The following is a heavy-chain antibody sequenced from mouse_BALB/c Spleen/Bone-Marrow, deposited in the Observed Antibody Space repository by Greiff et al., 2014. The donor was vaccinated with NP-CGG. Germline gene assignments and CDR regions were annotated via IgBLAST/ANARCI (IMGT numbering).Heavy chain of an antibody. CDR3: TRSNYGYWFFDV. J-gene: IGHJ1*01. Sequence: VQLQQSGAELVKPGASAKLSCKASGYTFTSYYMYWVKQRPGQGLEWIGEINPSNGGTNFNEKFKSKATLTVDESSNTAYVQLSSLTSEDSAVYHCTRSNYGYWFFDVWGAGTTVTVSS. CDR2: INPSNGGT. CDR1: GYTFTSYY. V-gene: IGHV1S81*02. D-gene: IGHD1-1*01.